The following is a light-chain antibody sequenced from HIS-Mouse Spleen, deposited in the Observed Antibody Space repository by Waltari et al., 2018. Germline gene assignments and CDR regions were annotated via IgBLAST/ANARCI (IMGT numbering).Light chain of an antibody. J-gene: IGLJ3*02. CDR2: EGS. V-gene: IGLV2-23*01. CDR1: SSDVGSYNL. Sequence: QSALTQPASVSGSPGQSITISCTGTSSDVGSYNLVSWYQQHPGNAPKLMIYEGSKRPSGCSNLFSGSKSGNTASLTLSRLQAEDEADYYGCSYAGSSTWVFGGGTKLTVL. CDR3: CSYAGSSTWV.